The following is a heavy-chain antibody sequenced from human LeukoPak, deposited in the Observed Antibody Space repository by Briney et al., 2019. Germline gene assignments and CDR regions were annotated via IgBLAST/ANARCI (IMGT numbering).Heavy chain of an antibody. V-gene: IGHV3-23*01. CDR1: GFAFNLDG. J-gene: IGHJ2*01. CDR2: ISGSAVGT. D-gene: IGHD3-16*01. CDR3: AKLGTYWYFDV. Sequence: GGSLRLSCAASGFAFNLDGMAWVRQAPGKGLEWVSGISGSAVGTYYADSVKGRFTISRDNSKNVLFLHMNNLRVEDTAVYFCAKLGTYWYFDVWGRGTLVTVSS.